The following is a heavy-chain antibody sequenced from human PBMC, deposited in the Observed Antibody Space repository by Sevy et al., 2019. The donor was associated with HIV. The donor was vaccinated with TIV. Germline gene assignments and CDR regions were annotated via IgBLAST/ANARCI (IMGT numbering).Heavy chain of an antibody. CDR3: TSSLGYYSDSSGWGYYYGMDV. J-gene: IGHJ6*02. CDR2: VKSKTDGGTT. CDR1: GFTFSNAW. D-gene: IGHD3-22*01. Sequence: GGSLRLSCAASGFTFSNAWMSWVRQAPGKGLEWVGRVKSKTDGGTTDYAAPVKGRFTISRDDSKNTLYLQMNSLKTEDTAVYYCTSSLGYYSDSSGWGYYYGMDVWGQGTTVTVSS. V-gene: IGHV3-15*01.